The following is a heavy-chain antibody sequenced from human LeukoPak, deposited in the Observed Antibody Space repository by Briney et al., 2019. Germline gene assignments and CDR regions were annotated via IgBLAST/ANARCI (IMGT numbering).Heavy chain of an antibody. J-gene: IGHJ4*02. V-gene: IGHV3-23*01. Sequence: ASVKVSCKASGGTFSSYAMSWVRQAPGKGLEWVSAISGSGGSTYYADSVKGRFTISRDNSKNTLYLQMNSLRAEDTAVYYCARNYCSGGSCYGMIDYWGQGTLVTVSS. CDR2: ISGSGGST. CDR3: ARNYCSGGSCYGMIDY. CDR1: GGTFSSYA. D-gene: IGHD2-15*01.